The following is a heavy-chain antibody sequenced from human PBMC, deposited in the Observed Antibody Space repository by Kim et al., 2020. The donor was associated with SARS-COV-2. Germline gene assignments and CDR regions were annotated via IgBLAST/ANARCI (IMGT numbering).Heavy chain of an antibody. D-gene: IGHD6-6*01. J-gene: IGHJ6*03. Sequence: GGSLRLSCAASGFTFSSFGMHWVRQAPGKGLEWVAVISYDGSRKNYADFALGRFNISRDNSKNTLYLQMNSLTPEDTAVYYCAKDSQRKGGRPQLYFHYMDVWGKGNAVTVSS. V-gene: IGHV3-30*18. CDR3: AKDSQRKGGRPQLYFHYMDV. CDR2: ISYDGSRK. CDR1: GFTFSSFG.